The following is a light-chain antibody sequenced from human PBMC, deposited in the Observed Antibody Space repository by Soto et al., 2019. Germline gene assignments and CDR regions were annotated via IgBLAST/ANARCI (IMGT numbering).Light chain of an antibody. CDR3: SSYSGSNTLVV. Sequence: QSALTQPASVSGSPGQSITISCTGTSSDVGGYDYVSWYQQHPGKAPKLMIYDVSNRPSGVSNRFSGSKSDNTASLTISGLQAEDEADYYCSSYSGSNTLVVFGGGTKVTVL. V-gene: IGLV2-14*01. CDR1: SSDVGGYDY. J-gene: IGLJ3*02. CDR2: DVS.